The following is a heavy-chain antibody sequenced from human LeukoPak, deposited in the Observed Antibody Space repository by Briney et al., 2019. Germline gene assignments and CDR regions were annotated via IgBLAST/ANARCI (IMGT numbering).Heavy chain of an antibody. CDR2: IYTSGST. CDR3: ARYYYDSSGYYSPFYYYYYYMDV. D-gene: IGHD3-22*01. Sequence: SETLSLTCTVSGGSISSYYWSWIRQPAGKGLEWIGRIYTSGSTNYNPSLKSRVTMSVDTSKNQFSLKLSSVTAADTAVYYCARYYYDSSGYYSPFYYYYYYMDVWGKGTTVTVSS. CDR1: GGSISSYY. V-gene: IGHV4-4*07. J-gene: IGHJ6*03.